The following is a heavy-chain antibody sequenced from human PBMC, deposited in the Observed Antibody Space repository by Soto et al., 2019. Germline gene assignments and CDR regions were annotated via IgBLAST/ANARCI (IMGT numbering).Heavy chain of an antibody. J-gene: IGHJ5*02. Sequence: SETLSLTCTVSGGSISSYYWSWIRQPPGKGLEWIGYIYYSGSTNYNPSLKSRVTISVDTSKNQFSLKLSSVTAADTAVYYCARASSRATRARFDPWGQGTRVTVSS. CDR3: ARASSRATRARFDP. V-gene: IGHV4-59*01. D-gene: IGHD6-6*01. CDR2: IYYSGST. CDR1: GGSISSYY.